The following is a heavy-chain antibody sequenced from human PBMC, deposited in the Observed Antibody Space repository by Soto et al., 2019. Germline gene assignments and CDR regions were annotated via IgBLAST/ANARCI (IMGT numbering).Heavy chain of an antibody. V-gene: IGHV3-30*18. D-gene: IGHD3-22*01. Sequence: QVQLVESGGGVVQPGRSLRLSCAASGFTFSSYGMHWVRQAPGKGLEWVAVISYDGSNKYYADSVKGRFTISRDNSKNTLYLQMNSLRAEDTAVYYCAKGDSIHGYWGQGTLFTVSS. CDR3: AKGDSIHGY. J-gene: IGHJ4*02. CDR2: ISYDGSNK. CDR1: GFTFSSYG.